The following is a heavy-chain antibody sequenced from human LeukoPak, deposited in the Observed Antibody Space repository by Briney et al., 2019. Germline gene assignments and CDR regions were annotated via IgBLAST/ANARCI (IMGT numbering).Heavy chain of an antibody. CDR2: IHHSGKT. J-gene: IGHJ4*02. CDR3: ARAPGYGSGSYYFDY. CDR1: GGSISSYY. V-gene: IGHV4-38-2*02. Sequence: SETLSLTCTVSGGSISSYYWDWIRQSPGQGLEWIGTIHHSGKTYYKSSLKGRVTISADTSKNQFSLNLNSVTAADTAVYYCARAPGYGSGSYYFDYWGQGTRVTVSS. D-gene: IGHD3-10*01.